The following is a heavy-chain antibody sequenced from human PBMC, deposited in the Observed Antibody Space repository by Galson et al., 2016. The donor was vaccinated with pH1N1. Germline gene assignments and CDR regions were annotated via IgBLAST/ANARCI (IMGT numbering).Heavy chain of an antibody. D-gene: IGHD4-17*01. CDR1: GGSISSGDYY. V-gene: IGHV4-31*03. J-gene: IGHJ5*02. CDR3: AGSSYGDYVHWFDP. Sequence: TLSLTCTVSGGSISSGDYYWSWIRRHPGKGLEWIGYIYYSGSTYYNPSLKSRVSISVYTSKNQFSLKLSSVTAADTAVYYCAGSSYGDYVHWFDPWGQGTLVTVSS. CDR2: IYYSGST.